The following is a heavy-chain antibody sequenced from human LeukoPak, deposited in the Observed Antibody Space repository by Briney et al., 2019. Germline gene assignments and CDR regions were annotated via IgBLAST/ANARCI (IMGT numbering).Heavy chain of an antibody. Sequence: GGSLRLSCAASGFTFSNYGMHWVRQAPGKGLEWVAFIRFDGSNIYYTGSVKGRFTISRDNSKNTLYLQMSSLRAEDAAAYYCARDCELGINWNPFDYWGQGTLVTVSS. J-gene: IGHJ4*02. V-gene: IGHV3-30*02. CDR3: ARDCELGINWNPFDY. CDR1: GFTFSNYG. CDR2: IRFDGSNI. D-gene: IGHD1-20*01.